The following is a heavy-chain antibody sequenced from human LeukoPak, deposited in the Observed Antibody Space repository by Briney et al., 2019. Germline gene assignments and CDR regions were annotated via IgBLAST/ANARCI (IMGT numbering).Heavy chain of an antibody. CDR3: ARGSASPSTIPFDV. V-gene: IGHV4-4*07. CDR2: IYASGNT. CDR1: GGTISTYF. Sequence: SETLSLTCTVSGGTISTYFWSWIRQPAGKGLEWIGRIYASGNTNYNPSLKSRVTTSVDTSMSQFSLRLSSVIAADTAVYYCARGSASPSTIPFDVWGHGTLVTVSS. J-gene: IGHJ3*01. D-gene: IGHD2/OR15-2a*01.